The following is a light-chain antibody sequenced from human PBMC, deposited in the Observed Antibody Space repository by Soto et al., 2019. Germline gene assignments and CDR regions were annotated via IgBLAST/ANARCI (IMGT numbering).Light chain of an antibody. V-gene: IGLV2-14*03. CDR2: EVT. J-gene: IGLJ2*01. Sequence: QSALTQPASVSGFLGQWTTITFTGASSDVAGDNFVSWYQQHPGKAPKLIIYEVTNRPSGVSIRFSGSKSGNTASLTISGLQAEDEADYYCSSYTSSSTLVVFGGGTKLTVL. CDR3: SSYTSSSTLVV. CDR1: SSDVAGDNF.